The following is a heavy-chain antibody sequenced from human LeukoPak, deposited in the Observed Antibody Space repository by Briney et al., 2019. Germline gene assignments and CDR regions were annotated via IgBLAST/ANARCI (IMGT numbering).Heavy chain of an antibody. D-gene: IGHD6-13*01. CDR2: IKSKTDGGTT. Sequence: GGSLRLSCAASRFTFSNAWMSWVRQAPGKGLEWVGRIKSKTDGGTTDYAAPVKGRFTISRDDSKNTLYLQMNSLKIEDTAVYYCSAERAAAGRFDSRGQGTLVTVSS. J-gene: IGHJ4*02. V-gene: IGHV3-15*01. CDR1: RFTFSNAW. CDR3: SAERAAAGRFDS.